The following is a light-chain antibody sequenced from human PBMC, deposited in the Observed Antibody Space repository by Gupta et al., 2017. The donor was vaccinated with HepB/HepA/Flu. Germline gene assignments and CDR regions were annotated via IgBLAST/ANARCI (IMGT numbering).Light chain of an antibody. J-gene: IGKJ2*01. CDR2: WAS. Sequence: DIVLSQSPNSLAVSLGERATINCKSSQSVSDSSNNRDYVAWYQQKPRQPPRLLIYWASTRESGVPDRFSGSGSATDFTLTISSLQAEDVAVYYCQQYDSFPYTFGQGTKVEIK. CDR3: QQYDSFPYT. CDR1: QSVSDSSNNRDY. V-gene: IGKV4-1*01.